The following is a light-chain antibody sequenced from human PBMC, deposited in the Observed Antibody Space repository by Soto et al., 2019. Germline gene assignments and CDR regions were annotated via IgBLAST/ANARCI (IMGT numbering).Light chain of an antibody. CDR1: QSVSSN. Sequence: EIVMTQSPATLSVSPGERATLSCRASQSVSSNLAWYQQKPGQAPRLLLYGASTRATGIPARFSGSGSGTEFTLTISSLQSEDFAVYYCQQYNTWWTFGQGTK. CDR2: GAS. CDR3: QQYNTWWT. J-gene: IGKJ1*01. V-gene: IGKV3-15*01.